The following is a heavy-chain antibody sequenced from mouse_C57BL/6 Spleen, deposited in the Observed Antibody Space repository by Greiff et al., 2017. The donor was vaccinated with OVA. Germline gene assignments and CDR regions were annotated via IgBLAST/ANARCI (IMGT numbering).Heavy chain of an antibody. J-gene: IGHJ3*01. CDR2: IDPETGGT. Sequence: QVQLQQSGAELVRPGASVTLSCKASGYTFTDYEMHWVKQTPVHGLEWIGAIDPETGGTAYHQKFKGKAILTADKSSSTAYMELRSLTSEDSAVDYCTRAKGDYYGSRAYWGQGTLVTVAA. V-gene: IGHV1-15*01. CDR1: GYTFTDYE. CDR3: TRAKGDYYGSRAY. D-gene: IGHD1-1*01.